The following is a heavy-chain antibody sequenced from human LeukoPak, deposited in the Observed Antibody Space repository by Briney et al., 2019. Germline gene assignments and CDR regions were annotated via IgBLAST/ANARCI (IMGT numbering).Heavy chain of an antibody. D-gene: IGHD6-6*01. CDR2: INPNSGGT. CDR1: GYTFTGYH. V-gene: IGHV1-2*04. Sequence: ASVKVSCKASGYTFTGYHMHWVRQAPGQGLEWMGWINPNSGGTNYAQKFQGWVTMTRDTSISTAYMELSRLRSDDTAVYSCARGPGSSETHFDYWGQGTLVTVSS. J-gene: IGHJ4*02. CDR3: ARGPGSSETHFDY.